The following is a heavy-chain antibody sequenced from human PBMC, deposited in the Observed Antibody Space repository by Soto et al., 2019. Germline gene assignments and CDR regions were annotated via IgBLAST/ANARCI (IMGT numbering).Heavy chain of an antibody. D-gene: IGHD3-9*01. CDR2: ISGDGVTT. V-gene: IGHV3-74*01. Sequence: EVQLVESGGDLVQRGGSLRLSCAASGFPFSSYWMHWVRHTPGKGLDWFARISGDGVTTYYADSVTGRFTVSRDNAKNTLSLQRSGLRAEDTAVYYCAREYYGLLTGYYTDYWGQGTLVSVSS. CDR3: AREYYGLLTGYYTDY. J-gene: IGHJ4*02. CDR1: GFPFSSYW.